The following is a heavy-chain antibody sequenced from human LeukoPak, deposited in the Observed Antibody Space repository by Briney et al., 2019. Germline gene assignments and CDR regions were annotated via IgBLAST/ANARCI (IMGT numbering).Heavy chain of an antibody. CDR1: GFTFSSYA. CDR2: INDNGAGT. D-gene: IGHD3-9*01. Sequence: GGSLRLSCAASGFTFSSYAMSWVRQAPGKGLKWVSTINDNGAGTYYADSVKGRFTISRDNSYNTVSLQMNSLRDEDTAVYYCARDSESWTETGPRFDYWGQGTLVTVSS. J-gene: IGHJ4*02. CDR3: ARDSESWTETGPRFDY. V-gene: IGHV3-23*01.